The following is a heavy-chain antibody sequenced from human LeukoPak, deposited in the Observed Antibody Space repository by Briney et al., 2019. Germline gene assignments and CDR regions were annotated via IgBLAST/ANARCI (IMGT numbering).Heavy chain of an antibody. D-gene: IGHD6-13*01. V-gene: IGHV5-51*01. Sequence: GESLKISCKGSGYSFTSYWIGWVRQMPGKGLKWMGIIYPGDSDTRYSPSFQGQVTISADKSISTAYLQWSSLKASDTAMYYCARLSGYSSSWYGSYFDYWGQGTLVTVSS. CDR2: IYPGDSDT. CDR1: GYSFTSYW. J-gene: IGHJ4*02. CDR3: ARLSGYSSSWYGSYFDY.